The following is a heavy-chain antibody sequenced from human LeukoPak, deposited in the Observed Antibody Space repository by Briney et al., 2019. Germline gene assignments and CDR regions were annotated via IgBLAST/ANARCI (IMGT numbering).Heavy chain of an antibody. CDR2: IIPIFGTA. CDR1: GGTFSSYA. D-gene: IGHD2-15*01. J-gene: IGHJ4*02. V-gene: IGHV1-69*06. CDR3: AREGYCSGGSCYSGFDY. Sequence: GASVKVSCKASGGTFSSYAISWVRQAPGQGLEWMGGIIPIFGTANYAHKFQGRVTITADKSTSTAYMELSSLRSEDTAVYYCAREGYCSGGSCYSGFDYWGQGTLVTVSS.